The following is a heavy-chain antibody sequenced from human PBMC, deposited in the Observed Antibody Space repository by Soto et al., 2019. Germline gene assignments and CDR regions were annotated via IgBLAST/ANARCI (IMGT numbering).Heavy chain of an antibody. J-gene: IGHJ4*02. CDR3: ARGRRSGWYHFAS. CDR1: GGSITTYY. Sequence: QVQLQESGPGLVKPSETLSLTCSVSGGSITTYYWSWLRQPPGKGLEWIGYIHYEGSTNYNPSLKSRVTIFVDTSQNQLSLKLTSVTAADTAVYFCARGRRSGWYHFASWGRGTLVTVSS. D-gene: IGHD6-19*01. CDR2: IHYEGST. V-gene: IGHV4-59*01.